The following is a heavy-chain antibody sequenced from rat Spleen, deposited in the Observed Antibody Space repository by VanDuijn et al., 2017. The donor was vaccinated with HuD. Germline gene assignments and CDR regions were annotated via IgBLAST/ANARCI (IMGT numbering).Heavy chain of an antibody. Sequence: VQLVESGGGLVQPGRSLKLSCAASGFTLSDYVMHWIRQAPTKGLEWVTSISPSGATTNYRDSVKGRFTISRDNARGTLYLQMDSLKSEDTATYYCTRGGFYRYWGQGVMVTVSS. V-gene: IGHV5-19*01. CDR1: GFTLSDYV. D-gene: IGHD1-3*01. CDR3: TRGGFYRY. J-gene: IGHJ2*01. CDR2: ISPSGATT.